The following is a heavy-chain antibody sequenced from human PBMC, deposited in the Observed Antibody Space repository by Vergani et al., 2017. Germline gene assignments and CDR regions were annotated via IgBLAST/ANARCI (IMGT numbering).Heavy chain of an antibody. J-gene: IGHJ4*02. V-gene: IGHV1-3*04. CDR1: GYTFTSYA. CDR3: ARCAGELRGGY. Sequence: QVQLVQSGAEVKKPGASVKVSCKASGYTFTSYAMHWVRQAPGQRLEWMGWINTGNGNTKYSQKFQGRVTITRDTSASTAYMELSSLRSEDTAVYYCARCAGELRGGYWGQGTLVTVSS. CDR2: INTGNGNT. D-gene: IGHD1-26*01.